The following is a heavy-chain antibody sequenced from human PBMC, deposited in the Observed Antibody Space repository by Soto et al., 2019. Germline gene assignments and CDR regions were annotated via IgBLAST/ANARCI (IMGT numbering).Heavy chain of an antibody. CDR2: IKSKTDGGTT. Sequence: GGSLRLSCAASGFTFSNAWMSWVRQAPGKGLEWVGRIKSKTDGGTTDYAAPVKGRFTISRDDSKNTLYLQMNSLKTEDTAVYYCTLWYGRDPDNWFDPWGQGTLVTVSS. CDR1: GFTFSNAW. J-gene: IGHJ5*02. CDR3: TLWYGRDPDNWFDP. V-gene: IGHV3-15*01. D-gene: IGHD6-13*01.